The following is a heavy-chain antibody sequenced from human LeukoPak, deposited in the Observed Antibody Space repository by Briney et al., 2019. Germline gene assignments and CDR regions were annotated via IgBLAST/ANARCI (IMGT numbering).Heavy chain of an antibody. J-gene: IGHJ5*02. V-gene: IGHV3-48*01. Sequence: ESGGSLRLSCAASGFTFSSYSMNWVRQAPGKGLEWVSSISSSSSTIYYADSVKGRFTISRDNAKNSLYLQMNSLRAEDTAVYYCASITGTTRSYNWFDHWGQGTLVTVSS. CDR1: GFTFSSYS. D-gene: IGHD1-7*01. CDR3: ASITGTTRSYNWFDH. CDR2: ISSSSSTI.